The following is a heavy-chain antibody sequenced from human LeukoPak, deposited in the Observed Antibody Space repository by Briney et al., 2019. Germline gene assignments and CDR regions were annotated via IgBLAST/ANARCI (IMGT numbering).Heavy chain of an antibody. CDR2: IYHSGST. CDR3: ASTAYVKAFDI. CDR1: GGSISSGGYY. D-gene: IGHD5-18*01. J-gene: IGHJ3*02. Sequence: PSETLSLTCTVSGGSISSGGYYWSWIRQHPGKGLEWIGYIYHSGSTYYNPSLKSRVTISVDTSKNQFSLKLSSVTAADTAVYYCASTAYVKAFDIWGQGTMVTVSS. V-gene: IGHV4-31*03.